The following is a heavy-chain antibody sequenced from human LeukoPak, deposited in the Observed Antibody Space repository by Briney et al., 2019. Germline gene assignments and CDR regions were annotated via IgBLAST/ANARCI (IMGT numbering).Heavy chain of an antibody. Sequence: ESLKISCKGSSYSFTNYCIGWVRQVAGKNLVWMGIIYPGDSDIRYSPSFQDQGTISAGKTTKAAYYLRISLKAPDTATYYYSRRESSGSIDYWGQGTLVTVSS. CDR2: IYPGDSDI. D-gene: IGHD6-19*01. V-gene: IGHV5-51*01. CDR1: SYSFTNYC. J-gene: IGHJ4*02. CDR3: SRRESSGSIDY.